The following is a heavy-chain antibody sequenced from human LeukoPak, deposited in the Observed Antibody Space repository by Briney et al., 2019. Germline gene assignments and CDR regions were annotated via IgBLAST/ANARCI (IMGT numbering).Heavy chain of an antibody. CDR2: ISSSSSTI. CDR1: GFTFSRYT. J-gene: IGHJ4*02. D-gene: IGHD6-6*01. V-gene: IGHV3-48*01. CDR3: AKYEQVVPRGYFDY. Sequence: PGGSLRLSCAASGFTFSRYTMNWVRQAPGKGLEWISYISSSSSTIYYADSVKGRFTISRDNANNSVNLQMNSLRAEDTAVYFCAKYEQVVPRGYFDYWGQGTLVTVSS.